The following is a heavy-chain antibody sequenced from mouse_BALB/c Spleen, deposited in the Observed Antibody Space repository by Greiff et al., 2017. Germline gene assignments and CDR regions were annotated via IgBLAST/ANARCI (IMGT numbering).Heavy chain of an antibody. D-gene: IGHD2-12*01. V-gene: IGHV7-1*02. Sequence: EVKLVESGGGLVQPGGSLRLSCATSGFTFSDFYMEWVRQPPGKRLEWIAASRNKANDYTTEYSASVKGRFIVSRDTSQSILYLQMNALRAEDSAVYYCARDGYDGRRGFAYWGQGTLVTVSA. CDR3: ARDGYDGRRGFAY. J-gene: IGHJ3*01. CDR1: GFTFSDFY. CDR2: SRNKANDYTT.